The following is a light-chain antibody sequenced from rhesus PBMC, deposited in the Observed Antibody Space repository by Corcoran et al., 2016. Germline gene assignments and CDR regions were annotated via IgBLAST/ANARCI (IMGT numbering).Light chain of an antibody. Sequence: DIQMTQSPSSLSASVGDTVTITCRASQGISNYLAWYPQKPEKAPKPLIYYASNLESGVPSRFSGSGSGTDFTLTISSLQSEDCATYFCQHYYSTPYSFGQGTKVDIK. CDR1: QGISNY. CDR3: QHYYSTPYS. J-gene: IGKJ2*01. V-gene: IGKV1S14*01. CDR2: YAS.